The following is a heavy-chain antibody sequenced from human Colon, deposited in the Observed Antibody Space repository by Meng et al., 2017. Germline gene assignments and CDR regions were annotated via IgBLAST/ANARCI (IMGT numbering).Heavy chain of an antibody. J-gene: IGHJ5*01. CDR3: AKSPYRVRAVMIPDWFDS. CDR1: GHTFNNYP. Sequence: LVHSGAEVRKPGSSVKVSCKADGHTFNNYPINWVRQAPGQGLEWMGAITPTSGTSNYAQTFQGRVTFIADKSTNTAYMELNSLKSEDTAVYFCAKSPYRVRAVMIPDWFDSWGQGTLVTVSS. D-gene: IGHD3-10*01. CDR2: ITPTSGTS. V-gene: IGHV1-69*06.